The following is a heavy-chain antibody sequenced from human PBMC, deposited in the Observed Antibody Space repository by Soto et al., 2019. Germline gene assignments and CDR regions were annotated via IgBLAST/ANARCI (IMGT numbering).Heavy chain of an antibody. CDR1: GGSFSGYY. D-gene: IGHD3-10*01. J-gene: IGHJ4*02. CDR2: INHSGST. Sequence: PSETLSLTCAVYGGSFSGYYWSWILQPPGKGLEWIGEINHSGSTNYNPSLKSRVTISVDTSKNQFSLKLSSVTAADTAVYYCARGVILLWFGELSYYFDYWGQGTPVTVSS. CDR3: ARGVILLWFGELSYYFDY. V-gene: IGHV4-34*01.